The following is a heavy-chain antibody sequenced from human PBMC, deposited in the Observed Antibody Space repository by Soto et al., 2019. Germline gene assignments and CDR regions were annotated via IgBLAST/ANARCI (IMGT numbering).Heavy chain of an antibody. Sequence: QVQLVQSGAEVKEPGASVRVSGKASGYSFTTHSLHWARQAPGQGLVWMGWIIVSHGRPRYAPQFQGRLTFETHTLSTTAYMDLTRLTPEDTAVYCCAREPADSVPGDFWGQGPPVVVSS. D-gene: IGHD4-4*01. CDR1: GYSFTTHS. V-gene: IGHV1-3*01. CDR3: AREPADSVPGDF. CDR2: IIVSHGRP. J-gene: IGHJ4*02.